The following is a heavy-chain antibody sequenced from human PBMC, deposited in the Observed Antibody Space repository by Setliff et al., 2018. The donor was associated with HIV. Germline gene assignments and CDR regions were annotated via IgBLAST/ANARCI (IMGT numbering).Heavy chain of an antibody. Sequence: GGSLRLSCAASGFTFSDAWMSWVRQAPGKGLEWVGRTRSVSDGGRTDYAAPVKGRFTISRDDSKNMLYLQMNSLKIEDTAVYYCTTDPAVDWGQGTPVTVSS. CDR3: TTDPAVD. D-gene: IGHD2-2*01. CDR2: TRSVSDGGRT. J-gene: IGHJ1*01. V-gene: IGHV3-15*01. CDR1: GFTFSDAW.